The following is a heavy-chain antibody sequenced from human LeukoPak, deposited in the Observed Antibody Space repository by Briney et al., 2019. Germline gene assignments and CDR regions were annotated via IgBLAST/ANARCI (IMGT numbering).Heavy chain of an antibody. D-gene: IGHD4-11*01. CDR2: INHSGST. J-gene: IGHJ5*01. V-gene: IGHV4-34*01. Sequence: SETLSLTCAVYGGSFSGYYWSWIRQPPGKGLEWIGEINHSGSTNYNPSLKSRVTISVDTSKNQFSLKLSSVTAADTAVYYCARLLHDWFDSWGQGTLVTVSS. CDR3: ARLLHDWFDS. CDR1: GGSFSGYY.